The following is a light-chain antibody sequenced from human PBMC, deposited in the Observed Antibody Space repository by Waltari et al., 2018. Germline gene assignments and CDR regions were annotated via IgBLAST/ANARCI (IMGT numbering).Light chain of an antibody. CDR1: SSDVGHYNL. J-gene: IGLJ2*01. CDR3: CSYASGSTFV. V-gene: IGLV2-23*02. CDR2: EVT. Sequence: QSALTQPASVSGSPGQSITIPCAATSSDVGHYNLATRYQQHAGEAPKPMSYEVTKRPSGVSNRFSGSKSGNTASLTISGLQAEDEADYYCCSYASGSTFVFGGGTKLTVL.